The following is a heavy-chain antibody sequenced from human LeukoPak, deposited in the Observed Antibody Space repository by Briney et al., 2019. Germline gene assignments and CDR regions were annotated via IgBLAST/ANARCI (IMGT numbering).Heavy chain of an antibody. D-gene: IGHD1-26*01. J-gene: IGHJ5*02. CDR2: ITWGGGSI. V-gene: IGHV3-9*01. CDR1: GFSLVVYA. CDR3: AKDFTGAADHPVCDS. Sequence: PGRSLSLSRSASGFSLVVYATRCVRQVPGKGLGWLVVITWGGGSIAYADSVKGRFTISRDNAKNSLYLHMNSMRSEDTALYFCAKDFTGAADHPVCDSWGEGTLVTVTS.